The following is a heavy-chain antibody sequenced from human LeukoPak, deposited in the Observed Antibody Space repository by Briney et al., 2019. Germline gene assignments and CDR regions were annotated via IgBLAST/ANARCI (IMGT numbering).Heavy chain of an antibody. D-gene: IGHD6-13*01. J-gene: IGHJ4*02. CDR1: GFTFSSYG. Sequence: GGSLRLSCAASGFTFSSYGMHWVRQAPGKGLEWVAFIRYDESNKYYTDSVKGRFTISGDNSKSTLYLQMSSLRAEDTAVYYCAKEAYSSSWYFDYWGQGTLVTVSS. CDR2: IRYDESNK. V-gene: IGHV3-30*02. CDR3: AKEAYSSSWYFDY.